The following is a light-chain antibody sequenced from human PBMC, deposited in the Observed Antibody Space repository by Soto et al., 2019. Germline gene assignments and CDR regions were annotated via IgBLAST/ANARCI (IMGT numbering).Light chain of an antibody. CDR3: QQYGSSPRN. CDR1: QSVTSSS. V-gene: IGKV3-20*01. J-gene: IGKJ5*01. CDR2: GAS. Sequence: EIVLTQFPGTLSLSPGERATLSCRASQSVTSSSLAWYQQKVGRAPRVLIYGASNRATGIPDRFSGSGSGTDFTLTITGLEPEDFAVYYCQQYGSSPRNFGQGTRLEIK.